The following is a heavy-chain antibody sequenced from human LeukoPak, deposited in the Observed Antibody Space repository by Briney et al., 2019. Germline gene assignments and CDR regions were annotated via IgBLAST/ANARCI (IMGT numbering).Heavy chain of an antibody. Sequence: SETLSLACTVSGGSISSYYWSWIRQPPGKGLEWIGYIYYSGSTNYNPSLKSRVTISVDTSKNQFSLKLSSVTAADTAVYYCARSNTAMVTVDYWGQGTLVTVSS. D-gene: IGHD5-18*01. J-gene: IGHJ4*02. CDR1: GGSISSYY. CDR3: ARSNTAMVTVDY. CDR2: IYYSGST. V-gene: IGHV4-59*01.